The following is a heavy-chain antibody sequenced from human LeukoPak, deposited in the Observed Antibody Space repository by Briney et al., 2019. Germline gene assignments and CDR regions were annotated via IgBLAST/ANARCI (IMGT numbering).Heavy chain of an antibody. CDR2: IYYSGST. CDR3: ARQWIQLIDY. D-gene: IGHD5-18*01. V-gene: IGHV4-39*01. Sequence: SETLSLTCTVSGGSISSSSYYWGWIRQPPGKGLEWIGSIYYSGSTCYNPSLKSRVTISVDTSKNQFSLKLSSVTAADTAVYYCARQWIQLIDYWGQGTLVTVSS. CDR1: GGSISSSSYY. J-gene: IGHJ4*02.